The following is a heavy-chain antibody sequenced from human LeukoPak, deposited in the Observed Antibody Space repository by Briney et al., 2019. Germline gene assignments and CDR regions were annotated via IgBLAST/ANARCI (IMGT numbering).Heavy chain of an antibody. CDR3: ARLASGSYGPLTPFDY. CDR2: IYYSGST. D-gene: IGHD1-26*01. V-gene: IGHV4-59*08. Sequence: SETLSLTCTVSGGSISSYYWSWIRQPPGKGLEWIGDIYYSGSTNYNPSLKSRVAISVDTSKNQFSLRLSSVTAADTAVYYSARLASGSYGPLTPFDYWGQGTLVTVSS. J-gene: IGHJ4*02. CDR1: GGSISSYY.